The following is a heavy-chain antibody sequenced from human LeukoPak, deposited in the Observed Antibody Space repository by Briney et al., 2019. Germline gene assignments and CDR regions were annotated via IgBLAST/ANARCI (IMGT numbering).Heavy chain of an antibody. CDR1: GGSVSSGSYY. CDR3: ARVAAGLLDY. Sequence: SETLSLTCTVSGGSVSSGSYYWSWIRQPPGKGLEWIGYIYYSGSTNYNPSLKSRVTISVDTSKNQFSLKLGSVTAADTAVYYCARVAAGLLDYWGQGTLVTVSS. CDR2: IYYSGST. D-gene: IGHD6-13*01. V-gene: IGHV4-61*01. J-gene: IGHJ4*02.